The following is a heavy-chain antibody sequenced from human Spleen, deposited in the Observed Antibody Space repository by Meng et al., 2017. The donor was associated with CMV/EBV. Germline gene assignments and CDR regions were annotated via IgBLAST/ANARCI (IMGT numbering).Heavy chain of an antibody. CDR3: ARAVGVVISFDY. CDR2: IYYSGST. CDR1: GGSITSYY. D-gene: IGHD3-3*01. J-gene: IGHJ4*02. Sequence: SETLSLTCTVSGGSITSYYWSWIRQPPGKGLEWIGYIYYSGSTHYNPSVKGRLTISVDTSKNHFSLRLSSVTAADTAVYYCARAVGVVISFDYWGQGTLVTVSS. V-gene: IGHV4-59*12.